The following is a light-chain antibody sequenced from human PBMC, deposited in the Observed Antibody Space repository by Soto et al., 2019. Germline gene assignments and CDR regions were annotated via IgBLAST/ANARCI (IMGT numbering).Light chain of an antibody. V-gene: IGLV2-14*01. CDR2: EVS. J-gene: IGLJ3*02. CDR3: SSYTSSTSWV. CDR1: SGDVGAYNY. Sequence: QSVLTQPASVSGSPGQSLTISCTGASGDVGAYNYVSWYQQEPGKAPKLMIYEVSKRPSGVSNRFSGSKSGNTASLTISGLQTEDEAAYYCSSYTSSTSWVFGGGTKLTVL.